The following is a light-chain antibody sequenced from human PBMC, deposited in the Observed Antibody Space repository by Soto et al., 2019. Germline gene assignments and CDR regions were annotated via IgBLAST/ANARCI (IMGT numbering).Light chain of an antibody. V-gene: IGKV4-1*01. CDR2: WAS. Sequence: DIVLTQSPDSLAVSLGARATINCKSSQSVLYSSNNKNYLAWYQKKPGQHPKMLIYWASTRESGVPDRFSGSGSGTDFNLTISSLQAEDVAVYDCQQQSSTPITFGQGTRLEIK. CDR3: QQQSSTPIT. J-gene: IGKJ5*01. CDR1: QSVLYSSNNKNY.